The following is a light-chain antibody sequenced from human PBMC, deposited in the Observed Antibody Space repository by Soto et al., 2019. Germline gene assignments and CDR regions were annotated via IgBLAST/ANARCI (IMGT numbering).Light chain of an antibody. V-gene: IGLV2-14*01. J-gene: IGLJ1*01. CDR2: EVS. Sequence: QSALTQPASVSGSPGQSITISCTGTSSDVGGYNYVSWYQQHPGKAPKLMIYEVSNRPSGVSNRFSGSKSGNTASLTISGLQAEDEADYHCSSYTNKNTPYVFGNGTKVTV. CDR1: SSDVGGYNY. CDR3: SSYTNKNTPYV.